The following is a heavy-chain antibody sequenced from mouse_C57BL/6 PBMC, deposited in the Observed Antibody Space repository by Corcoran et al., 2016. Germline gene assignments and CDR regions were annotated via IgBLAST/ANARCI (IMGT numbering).Heavy chain of an antibody. CDR3: ARSADYYGSSLYAF. J-gene: IGHJ1*03. CDR2: INPNNGGT. V-gene: IGHV1-26*01. Sequence: EVQLQQSGPELVKPGASVKISCKASGYTFTDYYMNWVKQSHGKSLEWIGDINPNNGGTSYNQKFKGKATLTVDKSSSTAYMELHSLTSEDSAVYYCARSADYYGSSLYAFWGTGTTVTVSS. D-gene: IGHD1-1*01. CDR1: GYTFTDYY.